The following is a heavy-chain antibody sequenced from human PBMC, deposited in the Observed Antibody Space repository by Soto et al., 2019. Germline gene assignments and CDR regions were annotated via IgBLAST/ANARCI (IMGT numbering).Heavy chain of an antibody. D-gene: IGHD6-13*01. CDR2: ISSNSAYI. CDR1: GFTFRSFS. V-gene: IGHV3-21*01. Sequence: GGSRRLSCAASGFTFRSFSMNWVRQAPGKGLEWVSTISSNSAYIYYTDALRGSFTISRDNAKNSLHLQMNSLRDEDKAVNDYTRDASRDSSARGWFDPWGPGTLVTVSS. J-gene: IGHJ5*02. CDR3: TRDASRDSSARGWFDP.